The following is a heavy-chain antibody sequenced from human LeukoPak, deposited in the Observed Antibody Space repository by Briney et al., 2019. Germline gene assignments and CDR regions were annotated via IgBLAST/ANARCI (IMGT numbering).Heavy chain of an antibody. V-gene: IGHV1-18*01. CDR3: ARTSVAAHDKIGFVDY. Sequence: ASVKVSCKASGYNFLSYGISWVRQAPGKGLEWMGWISTYSEKPKYSLKLQGRVTVTTDTSTAAVSMELRSLTSDDTALYYCARTSVAAHDKIGFVDYWGQGTLVTVSS. J-gene: IGHJ4*02. CDR1: GYNFLSYG. CDR2: ISTYSEKP. D-gene: IGHD3-22*01.